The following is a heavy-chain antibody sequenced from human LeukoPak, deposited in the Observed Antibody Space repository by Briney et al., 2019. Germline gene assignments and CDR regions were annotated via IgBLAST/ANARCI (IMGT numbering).Heavy chain of an antibody. Sequence: GWSLRLSCAASGFTVSSNYMSWVRQAPGKGLEWVSVIYSGGSTYYSDSVKGRFTISRDNSKNKLYLQMNSLRAEDTAVYYCARPYYYDSSGYYYDYWGQGTLVTVSS. CDR2: IYSGGST. V-gene: IGHV3-53*01. D-gene: IGHD3-22*01. CDR1: GFTVSSNY. CDR3: ARPYYYDSSGYYYDY. J-gene: IGHJ4*02.